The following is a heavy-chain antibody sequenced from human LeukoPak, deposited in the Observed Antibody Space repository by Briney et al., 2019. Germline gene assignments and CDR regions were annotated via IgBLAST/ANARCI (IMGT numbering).Heavy chain of an antibody. CDR1: GGSISSYY. V-gene: IGHV4-4*07. J-gene: IGHJ4*02. CDR2: IYSTGST. CDR3: AREGYSDTLDYYANFDH. Sequence: PSETLSLTCTVSGGSISSYYWNWIRQSAGKGLEWIGRIYSTGSTNYNPSLKSRVTMSVDTSKNQFSLKLNSVTAADTAVYYCAREGYSDTLDYYANFDHWGQGTLVTVSS. D-gene: IGHD3-22*01.